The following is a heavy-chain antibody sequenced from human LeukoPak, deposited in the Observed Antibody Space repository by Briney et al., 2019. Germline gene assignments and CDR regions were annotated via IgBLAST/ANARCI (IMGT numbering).Heavy chain of an antibody. CDR3: ARPVEMSAYFQH. Sequence: PSRTLSLTCTVSGGSISSSSYYWGWIRQPPGKGLEWIGSIYKSGSTHCNLSLKSRVTMSVDTSKNQFSLKLSSVTAADTAVYYCARPVEMSAYFQHWGQGTLVTVSS. V-gene: IGHV4-39*01. D-gene: IGHD5-24*01. CDR2: IYKSGST. CDR1: GGSISSSSYY. J-gene: IGHJ1*01.